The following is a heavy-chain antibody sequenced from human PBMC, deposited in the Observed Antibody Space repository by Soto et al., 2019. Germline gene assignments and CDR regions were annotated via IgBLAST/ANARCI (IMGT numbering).Heavy chain of an antibody. Sequence: GHSVKVDCQASGSTVTGYYMHWVRQAPEQGPEWMGEIGPESGATRYAQKFQGRVTMTRDTSITTVYMELKNLSPDDTAVYYCGRGRSGQIVVFYWGQGTPVTVSS. CDR3: GRGRSGQIVVFY. CDR1: GSTVTGYY. V-gene: IGHV1-2*02. D-gene: IGHD1-26*01. CDR2: IGPESGAT. J-gene: IGHJ4*02.